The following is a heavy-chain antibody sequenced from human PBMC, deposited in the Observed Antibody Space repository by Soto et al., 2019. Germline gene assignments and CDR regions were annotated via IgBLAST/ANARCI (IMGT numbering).Heavy chain of an antibody. Sequence: SETLSLTCTVSGGSVTNSSYSWGWIRQSPGKGLEWIGSVYYRGRSYSKSSVKSRVTISVDTSKNRFSLSLNSVTASDTAVYCCVIQRTTVPTQACLDDWGPGALVTVSS. J-gene: IGHJ4*02. CDR3: VIQRTTVPTQACLDD. CDR1: GGSVTNSSYS. V-gene: IGHV4-39*01. D-gene: IGHD4-17*01. CDR2: VYYRGRS.